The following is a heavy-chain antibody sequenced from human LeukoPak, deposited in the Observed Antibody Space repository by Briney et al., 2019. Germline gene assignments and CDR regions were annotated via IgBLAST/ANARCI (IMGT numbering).Heavy chain of an antibody. Sequence: GGSLRLSCAASGFTFSSYAMHWVRQAPGKGLEWVSSISGSGYSTYYADSGKGRFRITRANSKNTLSLQMHILRGEDTAVYYYEKGLLRYFVWLGYYFDYWGQGTLVTVSS. V-gene: IGHV3-23*01. CDR3: EKGLLRYFVWLGYYFDY. CDR2: ISGSGYST. CDR1: GFTFSSYA. J-gene: IGHJ4*02. D-gene: IGHD3-9*01.